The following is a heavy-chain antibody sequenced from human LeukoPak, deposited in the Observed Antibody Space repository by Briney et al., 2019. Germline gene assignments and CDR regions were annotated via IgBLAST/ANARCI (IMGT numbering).Heavy chain of an antibody. J-gene: IGHJ4*02. CDR2: IYYSGST. Sequence: SETLSLTCTVSGGSISSYYWSWIRQPPGKGLEWIGYIYYSGSTNYNPSLKSRVTISVDTSKNQFSLKLSSVTAADTAVYYCARSAAIIGGFDYWGQGTLVTVSS. CDR3: ARSAAIIGGFDY. D-gene: IGHD1-26*01. CDR1: GGSISSYY. V-gene: IGHV4-59*08.